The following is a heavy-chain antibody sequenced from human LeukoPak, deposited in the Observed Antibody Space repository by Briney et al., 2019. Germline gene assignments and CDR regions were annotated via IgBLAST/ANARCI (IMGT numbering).Heavy chain of an antibody. J-gene: IGHJ6*04. CDR1: GGSFSGYY. D-gene: IGHD3-16*01. CDR3: ARVAMITFGGYYSYYGMDV. CDR2: MNHSGST. V-gene: IGHV4-34*01. Sequence: SETLSLTCAVYGGSFSGYYWCWIRKPPGKGLGWIGEMNHSGSTNYNPSLKSRVTISVYTYKNQFSLTLSSVAAADTAVYYCARVAMITFGGYYSYYGMDVWSKGTTVTVSS.